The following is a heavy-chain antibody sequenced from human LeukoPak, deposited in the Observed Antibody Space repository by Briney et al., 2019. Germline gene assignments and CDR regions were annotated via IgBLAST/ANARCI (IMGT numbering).Heavy chain of an antibody. CDR3: PSRVTSDSYNCSDI. D-gene: IGHD3-10*01. Sequence: KSGGSLRLSCAASGFTFKSVSMTWVRQAPGKGLEWVASISSTSAHKYHADSVKGRFTISRDNDKNSLYLQMNSLRTEDTALYYCPSRVTSDSYNCSDIWGQGTMVTVSS. CDR2: ISSTSAHK. V-gene: IGHV3-21*06. J-gene: IGHJ3*02. CDR1: GFTFKSVS.